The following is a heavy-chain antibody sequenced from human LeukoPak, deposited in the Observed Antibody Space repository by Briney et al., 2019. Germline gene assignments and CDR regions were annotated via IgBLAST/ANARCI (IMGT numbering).Heavy chain of an antibody. CDR3: ARVPGVYYDRLTGYGSGWFDP. V-gene: IGHV4-38-2*02. Sequence: PSETLSLTCTVSGYSISSGYYWGWVRQPPGKGLEWIGTVYHSGSTYYNPSLRSRVTISVETSKNQFSLKVRSMTAADTAVYYCARVPGVYYDRLTGYGSGWFDPWGQGTLVTVSS. D-gene: IGHD3-9*01. CDR2: VYHSGST. CDR1: GYSISSGYY. J-gene: IGHJ5*02.